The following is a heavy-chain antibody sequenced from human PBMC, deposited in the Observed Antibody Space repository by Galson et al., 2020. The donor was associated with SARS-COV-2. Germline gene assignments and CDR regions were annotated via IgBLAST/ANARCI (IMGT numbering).Heavy chain of an antibody. D-gene: IGHD2-15*01. CDR1: GFTFTNSW. CDR3: ARDRGFHTFDI. V-gene: IGHV3-7*01. Sequence: GESLKISCAASGFTFTNSWMTWVRQAPGKGLEWVANINADGSEKNHVESVKGRITISRDNAKNSVYLQMNSLRVEDMAVYYCARDRGFHTFDIWGQGTMVIVSS. J-gene: IGHJ3*02. CDR2: INADGSEK.